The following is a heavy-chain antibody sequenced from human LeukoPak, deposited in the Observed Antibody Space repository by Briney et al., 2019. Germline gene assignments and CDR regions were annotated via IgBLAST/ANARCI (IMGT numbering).Heavy chain of an antibody. D-gene: IGHD3-22*01. V-gene: IGHV4-59*08. CDR2: IYYSGST. Sequence: SETLSLTCTVSGGSISSYYWNWIRQPPGKGLEWIGYIYYSGSTNYNPSLKSRVTISVDTSKNQFSLRLSSVTAADTAVYYCARSIVVSVNYFYYGMDVWGQGTTVTVSS. J-gene: IGHJ6*02. CDR3: ARSIVVSVNYFYYGMDV. CDR1: GGSISSYY.